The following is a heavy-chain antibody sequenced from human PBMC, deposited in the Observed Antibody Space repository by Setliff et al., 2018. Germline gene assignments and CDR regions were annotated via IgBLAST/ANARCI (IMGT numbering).Heavy chain of an antibody. CDR1: GGSFSAYY. J-gene: IGHJ6*03. V-gene: IGHV4-34*01. CDR2: INHRGSA. CDR3: ARVPKVWVKGNFYSYYMDV. Sequence: KTSETLSLTCAVYGGSFSAYYWSWIRQPPGKGLEWNGEINHRGSANYNPSRKSRVIISVDTSKNQVSLELSAVTAADTAVYYCARVPKVWVKGNFYSYYMDVWGKGTSVTVSS. D-gene: IGHD2-21*01.